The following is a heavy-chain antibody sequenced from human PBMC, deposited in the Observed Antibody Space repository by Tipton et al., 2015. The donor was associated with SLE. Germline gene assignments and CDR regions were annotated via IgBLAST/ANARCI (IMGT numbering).Heavy chain of an antibody. J-gene: IGHJ4*02. CDR1: GGSISGTSYY. CDR3: ARGPYGAAASYDY. V-gene: IGHV4-39*07. Sequence: PGLVKPSETLSLTCTVSGGSISGTSYYWGWIRQPPGKGLEWIGSIYFSGRTYYNPSLKSRVTVLVDTSKNQFSLKLNSVTAADTAVYYCARGPYGAAASYDYWGQGTLVTVSS. CDR2: IYFSGRT. D-gene: IGHD6-13*01.